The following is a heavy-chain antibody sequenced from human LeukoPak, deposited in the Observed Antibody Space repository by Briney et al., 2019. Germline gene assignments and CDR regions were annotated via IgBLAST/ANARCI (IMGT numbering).Heavy chain of an antibody. CDR2: ISPDGSTT. CDR3: TRGYCSGGSCLNFDY. J-gene: IGHJ4*02. V-gene: IGHV3-74*01. CDR1: GFTFSSYW. Sequence: GGSLRLSCAASGFTFSSYWMHWVRQAPGKGLVWVSRISPDGSTTGHADSVKGRFTTSRDNAKNTLFLQMNSLRAEDTAVYYCTRGYCSGGSCLNFDYWGQGTLVTVSS. D-gene: IGHD2-15*01.